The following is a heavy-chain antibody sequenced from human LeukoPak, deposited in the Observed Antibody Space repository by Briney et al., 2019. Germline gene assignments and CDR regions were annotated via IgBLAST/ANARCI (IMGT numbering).Heavy chain of an antibody. CDR1: GFTFSSYS. D-gene: IGHD2-15*01. J-gene: IGHJ6*03. CDR2: ISSNTM. V-gene: IGHV3-48*01. CDR3: ARDRGGGHMDV. Sequence: GGSLRLSCAASGFTFSSYSMNWVRQAPGKGLEWVSYISSNTMYYANSVKGRFTISRENAKNSLYLQMNSLRAGDTAVYYCARDRGGGHMDVWGKGTTVTISS.